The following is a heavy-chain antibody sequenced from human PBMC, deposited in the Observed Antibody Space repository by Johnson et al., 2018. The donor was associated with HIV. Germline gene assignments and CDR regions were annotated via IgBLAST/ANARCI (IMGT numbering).Heavy chain of an antibody. CDR2: VTGTGGDT. V-gene: IGHV3-23*04. Sequence: VQLVESVGGVVQPGGSLRLSCAASGFTFSSYGMSWVRQAPGKGLEWVSGVTGTGGDTYYAESVKGRFTISRDNSKNTLSLQMISLRAEDTAVYYCARGMARIAFDIWGQGTMVTVSS. J-gene: IGHJ3*02. CDR1: GFTFSSYG. CDR3: ARGMARIAFDI. D-gene: IGHD5-24*01.